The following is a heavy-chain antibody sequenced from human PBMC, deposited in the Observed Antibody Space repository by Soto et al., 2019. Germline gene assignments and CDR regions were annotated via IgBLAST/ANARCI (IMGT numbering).Heavy chain of an antibody. CDR3: ARVLDCSGSSCYSDTPSYYYYGMDV. CDR2: IIPIFGTA. D-gene: IGHD2-15*01. CDR1: GGTFSSYA. J-gene: IGHJ6*02. V-gene: IGHV1-69*01. Sequence: QVQLVQSGAEVKKPGSSVKVSCKASGGTFSSYAISWVRQAPGQGLEWMGGIIPIFGTANYAQKFQGRVTITADESTSTAYMELSSLRSEDTAVYYCARVLDCSGSSCYSDTPSYYYYGMDVWGQGTTVTVSS.